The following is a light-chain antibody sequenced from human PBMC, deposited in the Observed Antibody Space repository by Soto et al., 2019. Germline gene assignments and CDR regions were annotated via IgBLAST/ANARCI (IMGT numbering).Light chain of an antibody. CDR1: QNINNN. V-gene: IGKV3D-15*01. J-gene: IGKJ4*01. Sequence: EILMTQSPLTLSVSPGEGATLSCRASQNINNNLAWYQQRPGQAPRVLIYGASIRASGIPDRFSGSGSGTDFTRNINGLGSDDFTVYYCQQYKDWPPLTFGGGTRVESK. CDR3: QQYKDWPPLT. CDR2: GAS.